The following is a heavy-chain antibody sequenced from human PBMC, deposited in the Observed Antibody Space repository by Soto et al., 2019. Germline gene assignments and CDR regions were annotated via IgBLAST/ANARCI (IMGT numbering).Heavy chain of an antibody. CDR2: IKQEGSDR. CDR3: ARVHHSGSFDY. D-gene: IGHD3-10*01. J-gene: IGHJ4*02. CDR1: GLSISTYW. V-gene: IGHV3-7*03. Sequence: GGSLRLSCAASGLSISTYWMTWVRQAPGKGLEWVANIKQEGSDRYYVDSVKGRFTISRDNTKNSLYLQMNSLRVEDTAVYYCARVHHSGSFDYWGQGTLVTVS.